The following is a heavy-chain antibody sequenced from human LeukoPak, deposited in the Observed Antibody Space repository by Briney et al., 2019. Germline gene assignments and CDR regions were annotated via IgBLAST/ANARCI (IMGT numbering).Heavy chain of an antibody. CDR2: INPSGGST. V-gene: IGHV1-46*01. J-gene: IGHJ4*02. D-gene: IGHD3-22*01. CDR1: GYTFTSYS. CDR3: ARASTPMRYYYDSSGYYPVY. Sequence: GASVKVSCKASGYTFTSYSMHWVRQAPGQGLEWMGIINPSGGSTSYAQKFQGRVTMTSDTSTSTAYMQLSSLRSEDTAVYYCARASTPMRYYYDSSGYYPVYWGQGTLVTVS.